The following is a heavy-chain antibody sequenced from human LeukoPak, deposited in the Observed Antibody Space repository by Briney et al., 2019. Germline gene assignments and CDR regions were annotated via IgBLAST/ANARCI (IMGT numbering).Heavy chain of an antibody. CDR2: ISGSGGST. CDR3: ARSFGEAVVITLYAFDI. J-gene: IGHJ3*02. V-gene: IGHV3-23*01. D-gene: IGHD3-22*01. Sequence: GGSLRLSCAASGFTFSNYGMSWVRQAPGKGLEWVSAISGSGGSTNYADSVKGRFTISRDNSKNTLYLQMNSLRAEDTAVYYCARSFGEAVVITLYAFDIWGQGTMVTVSS. CDR1: GFTFSNYG.